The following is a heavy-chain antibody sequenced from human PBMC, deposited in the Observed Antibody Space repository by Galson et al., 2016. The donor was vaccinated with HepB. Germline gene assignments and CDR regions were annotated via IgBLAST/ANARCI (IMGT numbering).Heavy chain of an antibody. CDR1: AGSISSGGYY. CDR2: INHSGTT. Sequence: TLSLTCSVSAGSISSGGYYWSWIRQHPGKGLEWIGYINHSGTTYYNPSLSSRAAISVDTSKNQFPLEVSSVTAADTAVYYCARVSGNAFDIWGHGTMVTVSS. CDR3: ARVSGNAFDI. J-gene: IGHJ3*02. V-gene: IGHV4-31*03.